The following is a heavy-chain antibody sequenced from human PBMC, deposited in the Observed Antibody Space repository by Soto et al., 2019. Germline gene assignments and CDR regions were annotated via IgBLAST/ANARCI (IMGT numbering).Heavy chain of an antibody. CDR3: ARGYCTNGVCYGHLNY. CDR2: INPNSGNT. V-gene: IGHV1-18*01. Sequence: ASVKVSCKASGYTFTSYGISWVRQAPGQGLEWMGWINPNSGNTNYAQKLQGRVTMTRNTSMSTAYMELSSLRSEDTAVYYCARGYCTNGVCYGHLNYWGQGTLVTVSS. J-gene: IGHJ4*02. D-gene: IGHD2-8*01. CDR1: GYTFTSYG.